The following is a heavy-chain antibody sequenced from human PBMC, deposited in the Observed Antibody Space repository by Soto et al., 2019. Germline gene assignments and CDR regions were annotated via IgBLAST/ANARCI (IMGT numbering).Heavy chain of an antibody. J-gene: IGHJ4*02. CDR2: IIPIFGTA. CDR3: ARDRRDYYDSSGYYYVIDY. D-gene: IGHD3-22*01. CDR1: GGTFSSYA. V-gene: IGHV1-69*13. Sequence: SVKVSCKASGGTFSSYAISWVRQAPGQGLEWMGGIIPIFGTANYAQKFQGRVTITADESTSTAYMELSSLRSEDTAVYYCARDRRDYYDSSGYYYVIDYWGQGTLVTVSS.